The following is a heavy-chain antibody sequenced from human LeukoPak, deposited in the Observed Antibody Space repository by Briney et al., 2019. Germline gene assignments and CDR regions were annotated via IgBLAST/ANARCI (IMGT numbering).Heavy chain of an antibody. V-gene: IGHV3-30-3*01. CDR1: GFTFSSYA. Sequence: GRSLRLSCAASGFTFSSYAMHWVRQAPGKGLEWVAVISYDGSNKYCADSVKGRFTISRDNSKNTLYLQMNSLRAEDTAVYYCAKGGVPVVSPAVNWGQGTLVTVSS. J-gene: IGHJ4*02. CDR3: AKGGVPVVSPAVN. CDR2: ISYDGSNK. D-gene: IGHD2-2*01.